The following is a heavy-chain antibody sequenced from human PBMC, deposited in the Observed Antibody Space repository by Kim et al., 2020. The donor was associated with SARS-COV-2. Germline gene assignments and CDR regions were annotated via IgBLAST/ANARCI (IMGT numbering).Heavy chain of an antibody. J-gene: IGHJ4*02. V-gene: IGHV3-30*07. Sequence: DAVKGRFTTTRDNSKNTHYLQMTSRRAEDTAVYYCARPTPTVAARAPFDDWGQGTLVTVSS. D-gene: IGHD6-6*01. CDR3: ARPTPTVAARAPFDD.